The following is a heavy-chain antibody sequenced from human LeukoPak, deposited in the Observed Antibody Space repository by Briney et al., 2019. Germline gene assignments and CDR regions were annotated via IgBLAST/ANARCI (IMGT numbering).Heavy chain of an antibody. V-gene: IGHV4-59*01. CDR3: ARDCGGRGGSPYNWFDP. CDR1: GGSISSYY. D-gene: IGHD3-10*01. Sequence: SETLSLTCTVSGGSISSYYWIWIRQPPGKGLEWIGYIYYSGSTNYNPSLKSRVTISVDTSKNQFSLKLSSVTAADTAVYYCARDCGGRGGSPYNWFDPWGQGTLVTVSS. J-gene: IGHJ5*02. CDR2: IYYSGST.